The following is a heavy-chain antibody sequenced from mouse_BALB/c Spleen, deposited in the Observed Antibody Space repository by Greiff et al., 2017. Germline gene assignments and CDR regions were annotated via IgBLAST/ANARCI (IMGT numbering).Heavy chain of an antibody. CDR1: GFTFSSYG. J-gene: IGHJ4*01. V-gene: IGHV5-6-3*01. Sequence: EVKLVESGGGLVQPGGSLKLSCAASGFTFSSYGMSWVRQTPDKRLELVATINSNGGSTYYPDSVKGRFTISRDNAKNTLYLQMSSLKSEDTAMYYCARSNMGLRRGYYAMDYWGQGTSVTVSS. D-gene: IGHD2-4*01. CDR2: INSNGGST. CDR3: ARSNMGLRRGYYAMDY.